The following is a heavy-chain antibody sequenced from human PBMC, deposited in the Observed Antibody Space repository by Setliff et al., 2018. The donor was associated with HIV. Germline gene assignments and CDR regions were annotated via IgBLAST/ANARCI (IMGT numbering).Heavy chain of an antibody. Sequence: GGSLRLSCAASGFSFSNYAMSWVRQAPGKGLEWVSAISVSGGSTYNADSVKGRFTISRDNSKSTLFLQMKSLRAEDTATYYCTRDERRTSSIDYWGQGTLVTVSS. V-gene: IGHV3-23*01. CDR2: ISVSGGST. CDR1: GFSFSNYA. J-gene: IGHJ4*02. CDR3: TRDERRTSSIDY.